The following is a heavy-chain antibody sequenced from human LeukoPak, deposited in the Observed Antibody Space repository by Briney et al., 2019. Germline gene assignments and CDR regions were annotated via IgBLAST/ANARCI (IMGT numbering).Heavy chain of an antibody. CDR1: GFTFRDSA. Sequence: GGSLRLSCSASGFTFRDSAMTWVRQAPGKGLEWVSLVSSSGGNTYYPDSVKGRFSVSRDNAKETRWLQATSTRAEDTAIYYCARDMELSTWGTGTMVSVSS. CDR3: ARDMELST. V-gene: IGHV3-23*01. CDR2: VSSSGGNT. D-gene: IGHD3-16*02. J-gene: IGHJ3*01.